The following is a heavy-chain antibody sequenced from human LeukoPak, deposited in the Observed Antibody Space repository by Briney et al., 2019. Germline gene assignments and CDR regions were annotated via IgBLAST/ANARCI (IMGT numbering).Heavy chain of an antibody. V-gene: IGHV1-69*05. CDR2: IIPIFGTA. D-gene: IGHD6-13*01. Sequence: ASVKVSCMASGGTFISYAISWVRQAPGQGLEWMGRIIPIFGTANYAQKFQGRVTITTDESTSTAYMELSSLRSEDTAVYYCAREGTDSSSWYRYYYYYMDVWGKGTTVTVSS. J-gene: IGHJ6*03. CDR1: GGTFISYA. CDR3: AREGTDSSSWYRYYYYYMDV.